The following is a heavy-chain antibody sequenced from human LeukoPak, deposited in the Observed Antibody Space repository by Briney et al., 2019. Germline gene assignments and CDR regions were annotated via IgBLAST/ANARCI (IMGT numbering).Heavy chain of an antibody. CDR2: INSDGSSS. V-gene: IGHV3-74*01. Sequence: PGGSLRLSCAASGFTFSSYWMHWVRQAPGKGLVWVSRINSDGSSSAYADSVKGRFTISRDNPKNTLHLQMNSLRAEDTAVYYCAKGGPYSSSPVDYWGQGTLVTVSS. CDR3: AKGGPYSSSPVDY. CDR1: GFTFSSYW. J-gene: IGHJ4*02. D-gene: IGHD6-6*01.